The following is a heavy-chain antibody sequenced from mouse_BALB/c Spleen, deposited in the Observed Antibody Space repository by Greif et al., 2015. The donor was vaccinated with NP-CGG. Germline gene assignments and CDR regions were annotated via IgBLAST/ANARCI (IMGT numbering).Heavy chain of an antibody. J-gene: IGHJ2*01. CDR3: ARHYYGSSYSY. CDR2: ISSGGGST. D-gene: IGHD1-1*01. Sequence: EVQRVESGGGLVKPGGSLKLSCAASGFAFSSYDMSWVRQTPEKRLEWVAYISSGGGSTYYPDTVKGRFTISRDNAKNTLYLQMSSLKSEDTAMYYCARHYYGSSYSYWGQGTTLTVSS. V-gene: IGHV5-12-1*01. CDR1: GFAFSSYD.